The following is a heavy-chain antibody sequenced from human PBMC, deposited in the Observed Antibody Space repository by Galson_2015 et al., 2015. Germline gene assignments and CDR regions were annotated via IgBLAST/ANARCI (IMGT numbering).Heavy chain of an antibody. CDR2: IYPGDSDT. CDR3: ATHLPDSSGLQDAFDI. CDR1: GYSFTSYW. D-gene: IGHD3-22*01. V-gene: IGHV5-51*01. J-gene: IGHJ3*02. Sequence: QSGAEVKKPGESLKISCKGSGYSFTSYWIGWVRQMPGKGLEWMGIIYPGDSDTRYSPSFQGQVTISADKSISTAYLQWSSLKASDTAMYYCATHLPDSSGLQDAFDIGGQGTMVTVSS.